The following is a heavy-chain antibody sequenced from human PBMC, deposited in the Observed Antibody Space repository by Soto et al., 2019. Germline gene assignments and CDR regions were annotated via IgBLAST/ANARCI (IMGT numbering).Heavy chain of an antibody. CDR3: ARDGGTIRDFDL. D-gene: IGHD1-1*01. CDR2: IYSGGST. CDR1: GFTISSNY. J-gene: IGHJ2*01. Sequence: EMQLVETGGGLIQHGGSLRLSCAASGFTISSNYMSWVRQAPGKGLEWVSVIYSGGSTYYADSVKGRFTISRDNSKNTLYLQMNSLRAEDTAVYYCARDGGTIRDFDLWGRGTLVTVSS. V-gene: IGHV3-53*02.